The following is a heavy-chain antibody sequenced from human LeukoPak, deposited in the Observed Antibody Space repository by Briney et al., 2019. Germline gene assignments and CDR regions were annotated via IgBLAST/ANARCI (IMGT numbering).Heavy chain of an antibody. CDR2: IYYSGST. V-gene: IGHV4-39*07. D-gene: IGHD1-26*01. J-gene: IGHJ4*02. CDR3: ARDTNGSGNFDY. Sequence: SETLSLTCTVSGGSISRSSCYWGWIRQPPGKGLEWIGSIYYSGSTYYNPSLKSRVTISVDTSKNQFSLKLSSVTAADTAVYYCARDTNGSGNFDYWGQGTLVTVSS. CDR1: GGSISRSSCY.